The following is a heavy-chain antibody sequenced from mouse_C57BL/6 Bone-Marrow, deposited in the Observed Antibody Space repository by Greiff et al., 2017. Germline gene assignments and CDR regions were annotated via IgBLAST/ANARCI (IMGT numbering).Heavy chain of an antibody. Sequence: QVQLQQSGAELVRPGTSVKVSCKASGYAFTNYLIEWVKQRPGQGLEWIGVINPGSGGTNYNVKFKGKATLTAYKSSSTAYMQRSSLTSEDSAVYFCARSKNWDSWFAYWGQGALVTVSA. D-gene: IGHD4-1*01. J-gene: IGHJ3*01. CDR1: GYAFTNYL. V-gene: IGHV1-54*01. CDR3: ARSKNWDSWFAY. CDR2: INPGSGGT.